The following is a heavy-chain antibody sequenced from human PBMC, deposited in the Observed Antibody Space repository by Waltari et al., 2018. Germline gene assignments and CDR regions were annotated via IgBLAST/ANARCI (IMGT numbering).Heavy chain of an antibody. D-gene: IGHD1-26*01. V-gene: IGHV3-21*01. CDR2: ISSSSSYI. Sequence: EVQLVESGGGLVKPGGSLGLSCAASGFTFSTHTLNWVRQAPGKGLEWVSSISSSSSYIYYADSVKGRFTISRDNAKNSLYLQMNSLRAEDMAVYYCARGEVGATTEYYFDYWGQGTLVTVSS. J-gene: IGHJ4*02. CDR1: GFTFSTHT. CDR3: ARGEVGATTEYYFDY.